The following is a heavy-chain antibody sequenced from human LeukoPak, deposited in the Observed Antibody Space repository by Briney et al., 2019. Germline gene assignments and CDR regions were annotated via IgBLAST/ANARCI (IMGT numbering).Heavy chain of an antibody. CDR1: GYTFTSYY. Sequence: ASVEVSCKASGYTFTSYYMHWVRQAPGQGLEWMGIINPSGGSTSYAQKFQGRVTMTRDTSTSTVYMELSSLRSEDTAVYYCATLATVTPPGGYWGQGTLVTVSS. CDR2: INPSGGST. CDR3: ATLATVTPPGGY. V-gene: IGHV1-46*01. J-gene: IGHJ4*02. D-gene: IGHD4-17*01.